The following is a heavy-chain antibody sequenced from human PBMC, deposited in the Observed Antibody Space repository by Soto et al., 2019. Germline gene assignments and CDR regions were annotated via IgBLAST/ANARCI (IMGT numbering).Heavy chain of an antibody. V-gene: IGHV4-59*12. D-gene: IGHD2-15*01. CDR2: GHHSGSS. CDR1: DGSISSYY. Sequence: SETLSLTCTVSDGSISSYYWSWIRQSPGGGLEWIGYGHHSGSSNYNPSLKSRVTISVDTSKNQFSLKVTSVTVADTAVYYCARERCKVGNCYLDYWAQGIPVT. J-gene: IGHJ4*02. CDR3: ARERCKVGNCYLDY.